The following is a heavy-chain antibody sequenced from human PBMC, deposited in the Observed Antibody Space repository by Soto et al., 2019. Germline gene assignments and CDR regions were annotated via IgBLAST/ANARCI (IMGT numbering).Heavy chain of an antibody. CDR3: ASEWGTYYDILTGYSRNTRFDP. CDR1: GYTFTSYC. V-gene: IGHV1-46*01. D-gene: IGHD3-9*01. CDR2: INPSGGST. Sequence: ASVKVSCKASGYTFTSYCMHWVRQAPGQGLEWMGIINPSGGSTSYAQKFQGRVTMTRDTSTSTVYMELSSLRSEDTAVYYCASEWGTYYDILTGYSRNTRFDPWGQGTLVTVSS. J-gene: IGHJ5*02.